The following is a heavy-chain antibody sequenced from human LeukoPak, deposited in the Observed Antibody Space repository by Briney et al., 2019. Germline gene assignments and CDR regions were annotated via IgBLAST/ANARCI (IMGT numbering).Heavy chain of an antibody. Sequence: GGSLRLSCETSQFTFSSYWMSWVRQAPGKGLEWVSSITSSSSYIYYADSVKGRFTISRDNAKNSLFLQMNSLRAEDTAVYYCATQLLDYYDSSGQHTWGQGSLVTVSS. CDR1: QFTFSSYW. D-gene: IGHD3-22*01. V-gene: IGHV3-21*01. CDR2: ITSSSSYI. J-gene: IGHJ5*02. CDR3: ATQLLDYYDSSGQHT.